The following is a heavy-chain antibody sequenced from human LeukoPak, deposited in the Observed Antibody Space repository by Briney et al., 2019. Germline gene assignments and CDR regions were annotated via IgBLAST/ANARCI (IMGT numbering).Heavy chain of an antibody. D-gene: IGHD3-10*01. CDR1: GFTFSSYG. CDR2: ISGSGGST. CDR3: AKGPYYGSGSYYTYDYGYMDV. Sequence: GGTLRLSCAASGFTFSSYGMSWVRQAPGKGLEWVSAISGSGGSTYYADSVKGRFTISRDNSKNTLYLQMNSLRAEDTAVYYCAKGPYYGSGSYYTYDYGYMDVWGKGTTVTISS. J-gene: IGHJ6*03. V-gene: IGHV3-23*01.